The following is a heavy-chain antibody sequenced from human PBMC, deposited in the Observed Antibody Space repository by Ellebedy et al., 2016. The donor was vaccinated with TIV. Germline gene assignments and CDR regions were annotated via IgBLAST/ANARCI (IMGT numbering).Heavy chain of an antibody. J-gene: IGHJ4*02. CDR1: GYTLTDYY. V-gene: IGHV1-46*01. CDR2: IKPSGGST. Sequence: AASVKVSCKASGYTLTDYYMHWVRQAPGQGLEWMGIIKPSGGSTDYAQKFQGRVTMTRDTSTSTVYMELSSLRSEDTAVYYCARDQAEGRSSDYWGQGTLVTVSS. D-gene: IGHD6-13*01. CDR3: ARDQAEGRSSDY.